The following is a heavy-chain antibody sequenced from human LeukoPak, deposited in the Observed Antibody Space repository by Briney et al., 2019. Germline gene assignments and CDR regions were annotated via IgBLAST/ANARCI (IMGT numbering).Heavy chain of an antibody. V-gene: IGHV4-61*09. J-gene: IGHJ6*03. D-gene: IGHD1-26*01. CDR3: ARAKKRSGRSRNFYLDV. CDR1: DDPINSGVYY. Sequence: SETLSLTCTVSDDPINSGVYYWNWIRQPAGKGLEWIGHIYTSGTTTNSNPSLKSRVATSLDTSKNHFSLKLSSVTAADTAVYYCARAKKRSGRSRNFYLDVWGKGTTVTVSS. CDR2: IYTSGTTT.